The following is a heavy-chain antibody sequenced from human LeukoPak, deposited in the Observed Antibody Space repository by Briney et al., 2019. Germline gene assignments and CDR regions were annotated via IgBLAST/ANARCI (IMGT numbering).Heavy chain of an antibody. D-gene: IGHD1-26*01. CDR1: GFTFSNAW. CDR2: IKSKTDGGTT. CDR3: TTESVGAHAFDI. J-gene: IGHJ3*02. Sequence: GGSLRLSCAASGFTFSNAWMSWVRQAPGKGLEWVGRIKSKTDGGTTDYAAPVKGRFTISRDDSKNTLYLQMNSLKTEDTAVYYCTTESVGAHAFDIWGQGTMVTVSS. V-gene: IGHV3-15*01.